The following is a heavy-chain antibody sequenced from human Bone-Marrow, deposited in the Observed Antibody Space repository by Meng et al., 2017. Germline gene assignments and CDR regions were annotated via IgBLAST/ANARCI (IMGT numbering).Heavy chain of an antibody. Sequence: SETLSLTCTVSGGSISSYYWSWIRQPPGKGLEWIGYIYYSGSTNYNPSLKSRVTISVDTSKNQLSLKLSSVTAADTAVYYCARGGLLWFGEFALWGQGTLVTVSS. V-gene: IGHV4-59*01. J-gene: IGHJ5*02. CDR2: IYYSGST. CDR1: GGSISSYY. D-gene: IGHD3-10*01. CDR3: ARGGLLWFGEFAL.